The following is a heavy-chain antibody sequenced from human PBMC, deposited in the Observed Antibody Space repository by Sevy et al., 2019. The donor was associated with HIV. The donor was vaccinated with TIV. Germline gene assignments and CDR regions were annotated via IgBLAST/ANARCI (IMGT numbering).Heavy chain of an antibody. D-gene: IGHD3-3*01. Sequence: SETLSLTCTVSGGSINSNNYYWGWIRQPPGKGVEWIGSVSYSGRTYYNPSLKSQITISVDTSKNQFSLKVRSATAADTAVYYCAVITIFGVLTDNWFDPWCQGTLVTVSS. V-gene: IGHV4-39*01. CDR1: GGSINSNNYY. CDR3: AVITIFGVLTDNWFDP. J-gene: IGHJ5*02. CDR2: VSYSGRT.